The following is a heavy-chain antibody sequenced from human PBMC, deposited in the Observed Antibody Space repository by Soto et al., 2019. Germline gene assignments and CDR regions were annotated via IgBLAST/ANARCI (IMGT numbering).Heavy chain of an antibody. CDR2: LYYSGST. Sequence: SETLSLTCTVSGGSISSGDYYWSWIRQPPGKGLEWIGYLYYSGSTYYNPSLKSQVTISVDTSKNQFSLKLSSVTAADTAVYYCARVVTRNYYYGMDVWGQGTTVTVSS. J-gene: IGHJ6*02. D-gene: IGHD4-4*01. CDR1: GGSISSGDYY. CDR3: ARVVTRNYYYGMDV. V-gene: IGHV4-30-4*01.